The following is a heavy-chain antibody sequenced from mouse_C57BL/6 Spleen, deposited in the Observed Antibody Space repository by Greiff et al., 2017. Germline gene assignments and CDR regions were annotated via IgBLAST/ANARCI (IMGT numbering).Heavy chain of an antibody. V-gene: IGHV3-2*02. J-gene: IGHJ3*01. CDR2: ISYSGST. Sequence: EVKLQESGPGLVKPSQSLSLTCTVTGYSITSDYAWNWIRQFPGNKLEWMGYISYSGSTSYNPSLKSRISITRDTSKNKFFLQLNSVTTEDTATYYCARRTGTSFAYWGQGTLVTVSA. D-gene: IGHD3-1*01. CDR1: GYSITSDYA. CDR3: ARRTGTSFAY.